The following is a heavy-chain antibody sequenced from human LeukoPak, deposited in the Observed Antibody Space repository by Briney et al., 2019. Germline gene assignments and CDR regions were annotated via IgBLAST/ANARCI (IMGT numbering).Heavy chain of an antibody. CDR2: ISSSGSTI. J-gene: IGHJ4*02. CDR3: ARAPPYGGNSVVDY. CDR1: GFTFSDYY. V-gene: IGHV3-11*04. Sequence: GGSLRLSCAAPGFTFSDYYMSWIRQAPGKGLEWVSYISSSGSTIYYADSVKGRFTISRDNAKNSLYLQMNSLRAEDAAVYYCARAPPYGGNSVVDYWGQGTLVTVSS. D-gene: IGHD4-23*01.